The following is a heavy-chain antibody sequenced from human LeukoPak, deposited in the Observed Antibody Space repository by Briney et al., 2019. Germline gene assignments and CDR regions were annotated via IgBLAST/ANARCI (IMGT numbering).Heavy chain of an antibody. D-gene: IGHD3-22*01. CDR3: ARRRGDSSGYIAFDI. CDR2: INHSGST. V-gene: IGHV4-34*01. Sequence: SETLSLTCAVYGGSFSGYYWSWIRQPPGKGLEWIGEINHSGSTNYNPSLKSRVTISVDTSKNQFSLKLSSVTAADTAVYYCARRRGDSSGYIAFDIWGQGTMVTVSS. J-gene: IGHJ3*02. CDR1: GGSFSGYY.